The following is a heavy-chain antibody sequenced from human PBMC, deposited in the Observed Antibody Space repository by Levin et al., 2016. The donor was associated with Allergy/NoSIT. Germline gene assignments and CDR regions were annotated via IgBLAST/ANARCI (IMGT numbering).Heavy chain of an antibody. J-gene: IGHJ6*02. CDR2: INSDGSST. D-gene: IGHD4-11*01. CDR3: ARTAQYYYGMDV. V-gene: IGHV3-74*01. Sequence: WIRQPPGKGLVWVSRINSDGSSTSYADSVKGRFTISRDNAKNTLYLQMNSLRAEDTAVYYCARTAQYYYGMDVWGQGTTVTVSS.